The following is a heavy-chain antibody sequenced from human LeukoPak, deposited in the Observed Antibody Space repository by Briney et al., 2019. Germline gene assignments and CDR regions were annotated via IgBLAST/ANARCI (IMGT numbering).Heavy chain of an antibody. Sequence: SETLSLTCTVSGVSISSYYWSWIRQPAGKGLEWIGRIYTSGSTNYNPSLKGRVTMSVDTSKNQFSLKLSSVTAADTAVYYCARDRYYYDSSGYYVFDYWGQGTLVTVSS. D-gene: IGHD3-22*01. CDR1: GVSISSYY. CDR2: IYTSGST. V-gene: IGHV4-4*07. J-gene: IGHJ4*02. CDR3: ARDRYYYDSSGYYVFDY.